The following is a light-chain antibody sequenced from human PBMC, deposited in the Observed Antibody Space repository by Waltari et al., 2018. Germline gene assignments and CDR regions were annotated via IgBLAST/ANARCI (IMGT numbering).Light chain of an antibody. CDR1: QSVSSSY. J-gene: IGKJ1*01. CDR2: GAS. CDR3: LQYGSPPRT. V-gene: IGKV3-20*01. Sequence: EIVLTQSPGNLSLSPGERATLSCRASQSVSSSYLAWYQQKPGQAPRLLIYGASSRPTGIPDRFSGSGSGTDFTLTISRLEPEDFAVYYCLQYGSPPRTFGQGTKVEI.